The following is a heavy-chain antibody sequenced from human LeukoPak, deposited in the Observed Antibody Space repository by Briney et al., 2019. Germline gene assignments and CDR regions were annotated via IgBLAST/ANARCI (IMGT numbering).Heavy chain of an antibody. CDR3: ARVLSTTSPPLGMDV. Sequence: SETLSLTCTVSGGSIYTYYWAWIRQPAGKGLEWIGRIYTTGSTNYNLSLKSRVTMSVDTSKNQFSLELTSVTAADTAVYYCARVLSTTSPPLGMDVWGQGTTVTVSS. J-gene: IGHJ6*02. V-gene: IGHV4-4*07. CDR1: GGSIYTYY. CDR2: IYTTGST. D-gene: IGHD2-2*01.